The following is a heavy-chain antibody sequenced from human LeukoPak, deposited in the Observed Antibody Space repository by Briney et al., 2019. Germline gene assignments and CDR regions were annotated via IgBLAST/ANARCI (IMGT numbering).Heavy chain of an antibody. CDR3: AKDQGLLWFGEPDTYFDY. CDR1: GFTFSSYG. V-gene: IGHV3-30*02. Sequence: GGSLRLSCAASGFTFSSYGMHWVRQAPGKGLEWVAFIRYDGSNKYYADSVKGRFTISRDNSKNTLYLQMNSLRAEDTAVYYCAKDQGLLWFGEPDTYFDYWGQGTLVTVSS. J-gene: IGHJ4*02. CDR2: IRYDGSNK. D-gene: IGHD3-10*01.